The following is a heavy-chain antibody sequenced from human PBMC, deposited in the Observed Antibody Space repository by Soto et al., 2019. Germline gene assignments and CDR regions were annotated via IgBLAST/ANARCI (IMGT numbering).Heavy chain of an antibody. CDR3: ASSRELPDYYYYGMDV. Sequence: SETLSLTCTVSGGSISSSSYYWGWIRQPPGKGLEWIGSIYYSGSTYYNPSLKSRVTISVDTSKNQFSLKLSSVTAADTAVYYCASSRELPDYYYYGMDVWGQGTTVTVSS. J-gene: IGHJ6*02. CDR2: IYYSGST. V-gene: IGHV4-39*01. CDR1: GGSISSSSYY. D-gene: IGHD1-26*01.